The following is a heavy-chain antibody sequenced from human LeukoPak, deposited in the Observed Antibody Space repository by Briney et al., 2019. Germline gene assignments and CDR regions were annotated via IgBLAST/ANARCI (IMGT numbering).Heavy chain of an antibody. CDR2: INHSGST. J-gene: IGHJ5*02. V-gene: IGHV4-34*01. CDR1: GGSFSGYY. D-gene: IGHD3-10*01. Sequence: SETLSLTCAVYGGSFSGYYWSWIRQPPGKGLEWIGEINHSGSTNYNPSLKSRVTISVDTSKNQFSLKLSSVTAADTAVYYCARGLRLVNYYGKYNWFDPWGQGTLVTVSS. CDR3: ARGLRLVNYYGKYNWFDP.